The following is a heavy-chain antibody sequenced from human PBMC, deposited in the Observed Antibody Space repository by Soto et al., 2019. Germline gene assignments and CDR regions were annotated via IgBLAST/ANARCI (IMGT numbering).Heavy chain of an antibody. CDR3: ASAVDYDFWSGTTHYGMDV. CDR2: ISNDGTIT. D-gene: IGHD3-3*01. Sequence: LRLSCAASGLTFSQYWMHWVRQAPGQGLVWVSRISNDGTITDYADSVKGRFTVSRDNAKNTQSLQMNSLRSEDTAVYFCASAVDYDFWSGTTHYGMDVWGQGTTVTVSS. V-gene: IGHV3-74*01. CDR1: GLTFSQYW. J-gene: IGHJ6*02.